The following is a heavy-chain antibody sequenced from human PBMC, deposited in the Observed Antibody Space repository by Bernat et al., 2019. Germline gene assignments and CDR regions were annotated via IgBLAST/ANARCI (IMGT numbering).Heavy chain of an antibody. V-gene: IGHV4-59*01. D-gene: IGHD3-3*01. J-gene: IGHJ5*02. Sequence: QVQLQESGPGLVKPSETLSLTCTVSGGSISSYYWSWIRQPPGKGLEWIGYIYYSGSTNYNPSLKSRVTISVDTSKNQFSLKLSSVTAADTAVYCCARALRFLESGGGWGFDPWGQGTLVTVSS. CDR3: ARALRFLESGGGWGFDP. CDR1: GGSISSYY. CDR2: IYYSGST.